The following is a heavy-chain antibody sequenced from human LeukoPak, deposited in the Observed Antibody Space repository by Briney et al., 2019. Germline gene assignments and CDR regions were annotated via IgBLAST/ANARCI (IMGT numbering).Heavy chain of an antibody. V-gene: IGHV1-2*02. CDR3: AREDGSFDY. CDR2: INPISGGT. D-gene: IGHD5-24*01. Sequence: GASVKVSCKASGYTFTGYYIHWVRQAPGQGLEWMGSINPISGGTNYAEKFQGRVTTTRDTSINTAYMEVTRLTSDDTAVYYCAREDGSFDYWGQGTLVTVSS. CDR1: GYTFTGYY. J-gene: IGHJ4*02.